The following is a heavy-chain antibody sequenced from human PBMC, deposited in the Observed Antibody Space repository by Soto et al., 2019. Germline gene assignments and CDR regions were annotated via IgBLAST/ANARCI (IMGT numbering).Heavy chain of an antibody. CDR3: AKGQRSGSYYQFDY. CDR2: ISGSGGST. CDR1: GFTFSSYA. V-gene: IGHV3-23*01. J-gene: IGHJ4*02. D-gene: IGHD3-10*01. Sequence: LRLSCAAPGFTFSSYAMSWVRQAPGKGLEWVSAISGSGGSTYYADSVKGRFTISRDNSKNTLYLQMNSLRAEDAAVYYCAKGQRSGSYYQFDYWGQGTLVTVSS.